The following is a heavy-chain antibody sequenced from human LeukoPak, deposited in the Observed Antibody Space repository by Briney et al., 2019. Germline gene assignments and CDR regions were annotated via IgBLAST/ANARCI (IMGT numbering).Heavy chain of an antibody. Sequence: SETLSLTCTVSGGSISSTSYYWGWIRQPPGKGLEWIGYIYYSGSTYYNPSLKSRVTISVDTSKNQFSLKLSSVTAADTAVYYCARDRGSGGDCYFDYWGQGTLVTVSS. J-gene: IGHJ4*02. CDR3: ARDRGSGGDCYFDY. V-gene: IGHV4-30-4*08. CDR2: IYYSGST. D-gene: IGHD2-21*02. CDR1: GGSISSTSYY.